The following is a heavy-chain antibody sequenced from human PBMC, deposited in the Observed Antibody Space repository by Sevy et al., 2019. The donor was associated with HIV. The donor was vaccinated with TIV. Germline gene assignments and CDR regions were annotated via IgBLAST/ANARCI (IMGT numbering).Heavy chain of an antibody. D-gene: IGHD3-16*01. CDR2: IRNKADGGTT. CDR1: GFTFSNAW. V-gene: IGHV3-15*05. Sequence: GGSLRLSCAGSGFTFSNAWMSWVRQAPGKGLEWVGRIRNKADGGTTDYAAPVKGRFVISRDDSKNRLYLQMNSLKIDDTAVYYCATDLWASFLDDWGQGTLDTVSS. J-gene: IGHJ4*02. CDR3: ATDLWASFLDD.